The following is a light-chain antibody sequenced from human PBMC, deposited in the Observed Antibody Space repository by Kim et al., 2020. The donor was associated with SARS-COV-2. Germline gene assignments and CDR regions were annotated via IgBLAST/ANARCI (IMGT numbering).Light chain of an antibody. CDR1: QGISSY. CDR2: AAS. V-gene: IGKV1-9*01. CDR3: HQLNTYPLT. Sequence: ASVGDRVTITCRARQGISSYLAWYQQKSGKAPKLLMYAASTLQSGVPLRFSGSGSGTEFTLTINSLQSEDFATYYCHQLNTYPLTFGGGTKVDIK. J-gene: IGKJ4*01.